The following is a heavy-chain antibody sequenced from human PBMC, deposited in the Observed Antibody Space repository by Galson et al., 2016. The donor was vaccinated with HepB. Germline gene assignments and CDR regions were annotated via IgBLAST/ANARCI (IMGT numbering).Heavy chain of an antibody. CDR2: FNPEDDEN. Sequence: SVKVSCKVSGYTLSELSIHWVRQAPGKGLEWMGGFNPEDDENIYAQKFQGRVTMTEDPATDTAYMELVRLNSEDTAVYYCTTAHGDYAFDAWGQGTLVTVSS. V-gene: IGHV1-24*01. CDR1: GYTLSELS. CDR3: TTAHGDYAFDA. D-gene: IGHD4-17*01. J-gene: IGHJ4*02.